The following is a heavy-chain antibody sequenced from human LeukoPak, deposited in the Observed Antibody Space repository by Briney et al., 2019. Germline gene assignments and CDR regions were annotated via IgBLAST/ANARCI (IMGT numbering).Heavy chain of an antibody. D-gene: IGHD2-21*02. CDR1: GYRFTSYW. V-gene: IGHV5-10-1*01. CDR3: ARRALPPAYCGGDCFDAFDI. J-gene: IGHJ3*02. Sequence: GESLKISCKGSGYRFTSYWISWVRQMPGKGLEWMGRIDPSDSYTNYSPSFQGHVTISADKSISTAYLQWSSLKASDTAMYYCARRALPPAYCGGDCFDAFDIWGQGTLVTVSS. CDR2: IDPSDSYT.